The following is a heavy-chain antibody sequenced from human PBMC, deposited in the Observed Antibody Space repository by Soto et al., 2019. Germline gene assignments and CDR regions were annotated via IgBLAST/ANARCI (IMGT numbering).Heavy chain of an antibody. V-gene: IGHV3-30*18. CDR3: AKVSGIGELEGDGMDV. CDR1: GFTFSSYG. D-gene: IGHD3-10*01. CDR2: ISYDGSNK. Sequence: QVQLVESGGGVVQPGRSLRLSCATSGFTFSSYGMHWVRQAPGKGLEWVAVISYDGSNKYYADSVKGRFTISRDNSKNTLYLQMNSLRAEDTAVYYCAKVSGIGELEGDGMDVWGQGTTVTVSS. J-gene: IGHJ6*02.